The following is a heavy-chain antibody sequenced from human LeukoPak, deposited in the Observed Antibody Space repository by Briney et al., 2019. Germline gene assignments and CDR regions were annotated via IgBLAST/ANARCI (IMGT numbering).Heavy chain of an antibody. CDR1: GFTFSSYA. J-gene: IGHJ4*02. V-gene: IGHV3-23*01. CDR3: ANLEYYDFWSGYYRFDY. Sequence: GGSLRLSCAVSGFTFSSYAMNWVRQAPGKGLEWVSAISGSAGSTYYADSVKGRFTISRDNSKSTLYLQMNSLRAEDTAVYYCANLEYYDFWSGYYRFDYWGQGTLVTVSS. CDR2: ISGSAGST. D-gene: IGHD3-3*01.